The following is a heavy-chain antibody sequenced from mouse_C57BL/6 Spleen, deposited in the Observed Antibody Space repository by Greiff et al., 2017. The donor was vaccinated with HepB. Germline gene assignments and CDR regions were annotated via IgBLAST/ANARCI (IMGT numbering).Heavy chain of an antibody. CDR3: ARDTTVGGDYAMDY. D-gene: IGHD1-1*01. Sequence: DVKLQESGAELVKPGASVKLFCTASGFNIKDYYMHWVKQRTEQGLEWIGRIDPEDGETKYAPKFQGKATITADTSSNTAYLQLSSLTSEDTAVYYCARDTTVGGDYAMDYWGQGTSVTVSS. V-gene: IGHV14-2*01. J-gene: IGHJ4*01. CDR1: GFNIKDYY. CDR2: IDPEDGET.